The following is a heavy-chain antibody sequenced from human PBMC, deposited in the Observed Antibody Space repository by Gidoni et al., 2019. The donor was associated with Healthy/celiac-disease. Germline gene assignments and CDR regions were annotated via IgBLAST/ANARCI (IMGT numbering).Heavy chain of an antibody. J-gene: IGHJ2*01. V-gene: IGHV3-23*01. Sequence: EVQLLESGGGLVQPGGSLRLSCAASGFTLSSYAMSWVRQAPGKGLEWVSAISGSGGSTYYADSVKGRFTISRDNSKNTLYLQMNSLRAEDTAVYYCAKAGDQNWAYWYFDLWGRGTLVTVSS. CDR1: GFTLSSYA. CDR2: ISGSGGST. D-gene: IGHD7-27*01. CDR3: AKAGDQNWAYWYFDL.